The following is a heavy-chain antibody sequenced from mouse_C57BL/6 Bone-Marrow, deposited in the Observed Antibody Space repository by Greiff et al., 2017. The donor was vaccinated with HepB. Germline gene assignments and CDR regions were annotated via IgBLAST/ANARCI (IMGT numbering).Heavy chain of an antibody. D-gene: IGHD3-2*02. CDR3: AIPKTAQATGFAY. Sequence: QVQLKQPGAELVKPGASVKVSCKASGYTFTSYWMHWVKQRPGQGLEWIGRIHPSDSDTNYNQKFKGKATLTVDKSSSTAYMQLSSLTSEDSAVYYCAIPKTAQATGFAYWGQGTLVTVSA. CDR1: GYTFTSYW. V-gene: IGHV1-74*01. J-gene: IGHJ3*01. CDR2: IHPSDSDT.